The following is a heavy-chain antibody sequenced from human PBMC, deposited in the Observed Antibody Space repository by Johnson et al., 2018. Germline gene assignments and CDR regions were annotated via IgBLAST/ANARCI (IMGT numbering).Heavy chain of an antibody. CDR3: ARVVGYGGAFDI. D-gene: IGHD4-23*01. CDR2: IYYSGST. CDR1: GGSISSYY. J-gene: IGHJ3*02. Sequence: QVQLQESGPGLVKPSETXSLTCTVSGGSISSYYWSWIRQPPGKGLEWIGYIYYSGSTNYNPSLKSRVTISVDTSKNQFPLKLSSVTAADTAVYYCARVVGYGGAFDIWGQGTMVTVSS. V-gene: IGHV4-59*01.